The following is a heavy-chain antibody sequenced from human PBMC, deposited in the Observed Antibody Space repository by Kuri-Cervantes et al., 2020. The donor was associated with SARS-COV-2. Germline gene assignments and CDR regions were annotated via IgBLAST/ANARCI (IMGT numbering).Heavy chain of an antibody. V-gene: IGHV3-30*18. CDR1: GFTFSSYG. D-gene: IGHD2-2*01. Sequence: GGSLRLSCAASGFTFSSYGMHWVRQAPGKGLEWVAVISYDGSNKYYADSVKGRFTISRDNSKNTLYLQMNGLRAEDTAVYYCAKELSRDIVVVPVYHYYYGMDVWGQGTTVTVSS. CDR3: AKELSRDIVVVPVYHYYYGMDV. CDR2: ISYDGSNK. J-gene: IGHJ6*02.